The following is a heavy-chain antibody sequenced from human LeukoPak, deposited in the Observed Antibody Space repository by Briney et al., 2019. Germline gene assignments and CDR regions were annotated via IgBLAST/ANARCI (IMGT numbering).Heavy chain of an antibody. CDR3: AKGVSASSGYSRFEY. CDR2: IKQDGSEK. J-gene: IGHJ4*02. CDR1: GFTFSSYW. V-gene: IGHV3-7*05. D-gene: IGHD6-19*01. Sequence: PGGSLRLSCAASGFTFSSYWMSWVRQAPGKGLEWVANIKQDGSEKYFVDSVKGRFTISRDNAKNSLYLQMNSLRAGDAAVYFCAKGVSASSGYSRFEYWGQGTLVTVSS.